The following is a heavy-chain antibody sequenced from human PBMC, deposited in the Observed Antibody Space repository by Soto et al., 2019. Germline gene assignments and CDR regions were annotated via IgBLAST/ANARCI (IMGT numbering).Heavy chain of an antibody. Sequence: QVQLVQSGAEVKKPGSSVKVSCKASGGTFSSYTISWVRQAPGQGLEWMGRIIPILGIANYAQKFQGRVTITADTSTSTAYMELSSLRSEDTAVYSCARDWDLGYCSSTSCPAGYYWGQGTLVTVSS. J-gene: IGHJ4*02. CDR3: ARDWDLGYCSSTSCPAGYY. D-gene: IGHD2-2*01. V-gene: IGHV1-69*08. CDR1: GGTFSSYT. CDR2: IIPILGIA.